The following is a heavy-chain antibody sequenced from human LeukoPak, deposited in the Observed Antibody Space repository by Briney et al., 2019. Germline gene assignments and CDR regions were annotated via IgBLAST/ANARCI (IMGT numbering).Heavy chain of an antibody. CDR2: IYYSGST. CDR3: ARGRRYSSSWSANHYYYYYYMDV. V-gene: IGHV4-39*01. Sequence: SETLSLTCTVSGGSISSSSYYWGWIRQPPGKGLEWIGSIYYSGSTYYNPSLKSRVTISVDTSKNQFSLKLSSVTAADTAVYYCARGRRYSSSWSANHYYYYYYMDVWGKGTTVTVSS. J-gene: IGHJ6*03. CDR1: GGSISSSSYY. D-gene: IGHD6-13*01.